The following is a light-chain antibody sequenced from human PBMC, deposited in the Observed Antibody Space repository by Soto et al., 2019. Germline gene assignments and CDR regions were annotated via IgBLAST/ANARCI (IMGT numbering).Light chain of an antibody. CDR1: QSISTW. Sequence: DNQMTQSPSTLSAAVGDRVTITCRASQSISTWLAWYQQKPGKAPKVLIYDASILERGVPSRFSGSGSGTKFTLSISSLQPDDLATYHCQQYSSNSYTFGQGTKLEIK. CDR3: QQYSSNSYT. CDR2: DAS. V-gene: IGKV1-5*01. J-gene: IGKJ2*01.